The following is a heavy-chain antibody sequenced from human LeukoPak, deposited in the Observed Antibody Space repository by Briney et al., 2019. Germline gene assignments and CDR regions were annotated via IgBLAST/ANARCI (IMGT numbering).Heavy chain of an antibody. CDR2: IYYSGST. D-gene: IGHD1-26*01. CDR3: ARILWRSGSYYFDY. J-gene: IGHJ4*02. CDR1: GGSVNSGSYY. V-gene: IGHV4-61*01. Sequence: SETLSLTCAVSGGSVNSGSYYWSWIRQPPGKGLEWIGYIYYSGSTNYNPSLKSRVTISVDTSKNQFSLKLSSVTAADTAVYYCARILWRSGSYYFDYWGQGTLVTVSS.